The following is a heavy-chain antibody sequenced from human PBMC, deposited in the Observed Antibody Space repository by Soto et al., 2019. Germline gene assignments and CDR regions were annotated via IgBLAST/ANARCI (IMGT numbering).Heavy chain of an antibody. CDR1: GGSISSSSYY. CDR2: IYYSGST. V-gene: IGHV4-39*01. D-gene: IGHD5-18*01. Sequence: PSETRSLTCTVSGGSISSSSYYWGWILHPPGKGLEWIRSIYYSGSTYYNPSLKSRVTISVETSKNHFSPKLSSVTAADTAVYYCASAARWIQYYGTDVWGHGTTFT. CDR3: ASAARWIQYYGTDV. J-gene: IGHJ6*02.